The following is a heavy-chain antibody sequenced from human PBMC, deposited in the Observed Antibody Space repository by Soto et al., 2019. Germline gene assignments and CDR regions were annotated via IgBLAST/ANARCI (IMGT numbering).Heavy chain of an antibody. CDR3: ARARRVVGATQNFDF. CDR1: GYSFTSYW. V-gene: IGHV5-10-1*01. CDR2: IDPSDSYT. J-gene: IGHJ4*02. Sequence: GESLKISCKGSGYSFTSYWISWVRQMPGKGLEWMGRIDPSDSYTNYSPSFQGHVTISADKSISTAYLQWSSLKASDTAVYYCARARRVVGATQNFDFWGQGTLVTVSS. D-gene: IGHD1-26*01.